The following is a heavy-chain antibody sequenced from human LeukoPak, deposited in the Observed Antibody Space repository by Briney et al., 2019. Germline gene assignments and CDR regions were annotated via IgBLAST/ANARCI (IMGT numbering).Heavy chain of an antibody. Sequence: GESLKISCKASGYSFTTYYIGWVRQMPGKGLEWMGIINPSDSDTRYSPSFQGQVTISADKSISTAYLQWSSLKASDTAMYYCARHDYGGNSEVDVWGQGTTVTVSS. V-gene: IGHV5-51*01. CDR2: INPSDSDT. CDR3: ARHDYGGNSEVDV. D-gene: IGHD4-23*01. CDR1: GYSFTTYY. J-gene: IGHJ6*02.